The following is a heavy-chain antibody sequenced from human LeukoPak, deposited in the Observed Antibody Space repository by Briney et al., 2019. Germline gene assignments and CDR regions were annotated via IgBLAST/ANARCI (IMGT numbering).Heavy chain of an antibody. CDR2: IWYDGSNK. CDR3: ARDPLRHYYDSSGYDY. Sequence: PGGSLRLSCAASGFPFSSYDMHWVRQPPGKGLEWVADIWYDGSNKYYADSVRRRFTNSRDNSKNTLYLQMNSLRAEDTPVYYCARDPLRHYYDSSGYDYGGQGTLVTVSS. J-gene: IGHJ4*02. D-gene: IGHD3-22*01. CDR1: GFPFSSYD. V-gene: IGHV3-33*01.